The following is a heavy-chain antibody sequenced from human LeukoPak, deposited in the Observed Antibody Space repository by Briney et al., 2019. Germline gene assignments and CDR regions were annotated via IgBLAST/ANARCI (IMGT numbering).Heavy chain of an antibody. Sequence: PGGSLRLSCAASGFPLSSYSINWVRQAPGKGLEWVSYINIDSITLNYADSVKGRFTISRDNAKNSLHLQMNSPRAEDTAVYYCSTAKFGNWGQGTLVTVSS. V-gene: IGHV3-48*01. J-gene: IGHJ4*02. CDR1: GFPLSSYS. CDR3: STAKFGN. CDR2: INIDSITL.